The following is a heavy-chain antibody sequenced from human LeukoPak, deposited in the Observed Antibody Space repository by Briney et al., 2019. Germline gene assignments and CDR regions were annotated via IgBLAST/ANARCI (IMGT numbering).Heavy chain of an antibody. V-gene: IGHV4-34*01. CDR2: INHSGST. CDR3: ATGEGPKSYFDY. Sequence: SETLSLTCAVYGGSFSGYYWSWIRQPPGKGLEWIGEINHSGSTNYNPSLKSRVTISVDTSKNQFSLKLSSVTAADTAVYYCATGEGPKSYFDYWGQGTLVTVSS. CDR1: GGSFSGYY. J-gene: IGHJ4*02.